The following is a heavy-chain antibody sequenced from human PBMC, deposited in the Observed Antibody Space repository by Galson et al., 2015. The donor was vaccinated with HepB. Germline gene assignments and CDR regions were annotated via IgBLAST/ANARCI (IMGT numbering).Heavy chain of an antibody. CDR2: ISSDSSYI. CDR3: ARDWQWLVPSFDF. D-gene: IGHD6-19*01. CDR1: GFTFNTYS. V-gene: IGHV3-21*01. Sequence: SLRLSCAASGFTFNTYSMNWVRQAPGKGLEWVSSISSDSSYIYYADSVKGRFIISRDNAKSSLYLRMNSLRAEDTAVYYCARDWQWLVPSFDFWGQGTLVTVSS. J-gene: IGHJ4*02.